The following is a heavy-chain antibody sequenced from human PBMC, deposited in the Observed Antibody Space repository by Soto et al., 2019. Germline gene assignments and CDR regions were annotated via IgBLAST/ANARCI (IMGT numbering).Heavy chain of an antibody. D-gene: IGHD5-12*01. J-gene: IGHJ6*02. V-gene: IGHV4-34*01. CDR3: ASRRVATINYDGMDV. CDR1: GGSFSGYY. Sequence: QVQLQQCGAGLLKPSETLSLTCAVYGGSFSGYYWSWIRQHPGKGLEWIWEINHSVSTNYNPSLKIRVTISVDTSKTQFSLKLSSVNAADTAVYYCASRRVATINYDGMDVWGQGTTVTVSS. CDR2: INHSVST.